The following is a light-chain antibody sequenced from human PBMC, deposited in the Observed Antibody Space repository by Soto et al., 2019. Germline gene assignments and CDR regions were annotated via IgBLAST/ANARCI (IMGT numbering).Light chain of an antibody. CDR2: AAS. CDR1: QSISSY. V-gene: IGKV1-39*01. CDR3: QQTYTTPPLI. Sequence: DLQMTQSPSSLSASVGDRVTITCRASQSISSYLNWYQQKPGKAPKLLIHAASTLQSGVPSRFSGSGSGTDFTLTISSLQPEDCATYYCQQTYTTPPLIFGGGTKVEIK. J-gene: IGKJ4*01.